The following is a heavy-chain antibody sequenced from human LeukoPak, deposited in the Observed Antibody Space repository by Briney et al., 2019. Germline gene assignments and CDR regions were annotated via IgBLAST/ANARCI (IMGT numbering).Heavy chain of an antibody. V-gene: IGHV1-69*13. CDR2: IIPIFGTA. Sequence: SVKVSFKASGGTFSSYAISWVRQAPGQGLEWMGGIIPIFGTANYAQKFQGRVTITADESTSTAYMELSSLRSEDTAVYYCARGGYSGSYLLFYYYGMDVWGQGTTVTVSS. D-gene: IGHD1-26*01. CDR3: ARGGYSGSYLLFYYYGMDV. J-gene: IGHJ6*02. CDR1: GGTFSSYA.